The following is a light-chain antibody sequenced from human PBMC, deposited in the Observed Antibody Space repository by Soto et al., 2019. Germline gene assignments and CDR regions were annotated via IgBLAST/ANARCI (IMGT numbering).Light chain of an antibody. CDR1: QSVDNN. V-gene: IGKV3-11*01. CDR3: HHRSKWRT. J-gene: IGKJ1*01. CDR2: GSF. Sequence: EIVMTQSPVTLSASPGESATLSCRASQSVDNNVAWYQQKPGQAPRLLIVGSFARATGIPARFSGSGFGTDYTLTTSSLEPEDFALYYCHHRSKWRTFGQGTKVDIK.